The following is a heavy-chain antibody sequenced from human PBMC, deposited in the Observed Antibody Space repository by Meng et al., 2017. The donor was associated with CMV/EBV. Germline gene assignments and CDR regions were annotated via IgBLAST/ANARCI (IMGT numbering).Heavy chain of an antibody. J-gene: IGHJ5*02. D-gene: IGHD2-2*02. V-gene: IGHV4-59*01. CDR3: ARLAAISYLSLGWFDP. Sequence: SETLFLTCTVSGGSISSYYWSWIRQPPGKGLEWIGYIYYSGSTNYNPSLKSRVTISVDTSKNQFSLKLSSVTAADTAVYYCARLAAISYLSLGWFDPWGQGTLVTVSS. CDR2: IYYSGST. CDR1: GGSISSYY.